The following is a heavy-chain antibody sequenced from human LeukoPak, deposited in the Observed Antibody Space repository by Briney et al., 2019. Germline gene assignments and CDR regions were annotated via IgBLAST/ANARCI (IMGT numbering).Heavy chain of an antibody. CDR3: ARGSPASGRFPFNY. D-gene: IGHD6-19*01. CDR2: ISPNSGDT. J-gene: IGHJ4*02. CDR1: GYTFTDYY. V-gene: IGHV1-2*02. Sequence: ASVKLSCKASGYTFTDYYMHWVRQAPGQGLEWMGCISPNSGDTKYAQNFQGEVTMTRDTSISTAYMEMNSLNSDDTAVYYCARGSPASGRFPFNYWGQGTLVTVSS.